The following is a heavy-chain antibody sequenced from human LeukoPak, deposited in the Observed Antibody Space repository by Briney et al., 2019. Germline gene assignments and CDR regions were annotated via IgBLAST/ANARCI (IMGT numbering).Heavy chain of an antibody. Sequence: SETLSLTCAVYGGSFSGHYWSWIRQPPGKGLEWIGSIYYSGSTYYNPSLKSRVTISVDTSKNQFSLKLSSVTAADTAVYYCARDSTSIVGANTFDYWGQGTLVTVSS. J-gene: IGHJ4*02. CDR1: GGSFSGHY. CDR3: ARDSTSIVGANTFDY. CDR2: IYYSGST. D-gene: IGHD1-26*01. V-gene: IGHV4-34*01.